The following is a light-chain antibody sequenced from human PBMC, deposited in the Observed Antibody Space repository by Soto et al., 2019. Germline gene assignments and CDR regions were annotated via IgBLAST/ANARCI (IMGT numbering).Light chain of an antibody. J-gene: IGKJ4*01. V-gene: IGKV1-27*01. CDR3: QKYNSALPLT. CDR2: AAS. Sequence: DIQMTQSPSSLSASVGDRVTITCWASQGISNYLAWYQQKPGKVPKLLIYAASTLQSGVPSRFSGSGSGTDFTLTISSLQPEDVATYYCQKYNSALPLTFGGGTKVEIK. CDR1: QGISNY.